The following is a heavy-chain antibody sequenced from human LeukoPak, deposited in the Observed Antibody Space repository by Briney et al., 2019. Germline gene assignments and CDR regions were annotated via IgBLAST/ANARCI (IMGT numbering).Heavy chain of an antibody. CDR2: INHSGST. CDR3: ARGGFVYSSGWYFPSLYYFDY. Sequence: SESLSLTCAVYGGSFSGYYWSWIRQPPGKGLEWIGEINHSGSTNYNPSLKSRVTISVDTSKNQFSLKLSSVTAADTAVYYCARGGFVYSSGWYFPSLYYFDYWGQGTLVTVSS. J-gene: IGHJ4*02. CDR1: GGSFSGYY. V-gene: IGHV4-34*01. D-gene: IGHD6-19*01.